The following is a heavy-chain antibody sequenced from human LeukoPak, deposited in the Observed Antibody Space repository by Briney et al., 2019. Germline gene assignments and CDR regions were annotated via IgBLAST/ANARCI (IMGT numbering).Heavy chain of an antibody. CDR3: ARAGYYDSSGSSYTFDI. J-gene: IGHJ3*02. Sequence: ASVKVSCKASGYSFTDNAIQWVRQAPGQRLEWMGWINGGNGYTKYSQKFQDRGTLTRYRSASTAYMELSSLRSADTAVYYCARAGYYDSSGSSYTFDIWGQGTMVTVPS. CDR1: GYSFTDNA. V-gene: IGHV1-3*01. D-gene: IGHD3-22*01. CDR2: INGGNGYT.